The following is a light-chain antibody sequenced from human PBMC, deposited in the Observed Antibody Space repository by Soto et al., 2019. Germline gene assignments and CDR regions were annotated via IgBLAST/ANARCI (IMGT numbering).Light chain of an antibody. CDR2: DAS. CDR1: QSVSSY. V-gene: IGKV3-11*01. CDR3: QQRSNWPPV. J-gene: IGKJ4*01. Sequence: EIVLTQSPATLSLSPGEIATRSCRASQSVSSYLAWYQQKPGQAPRLLIYDASNRATGIPARFSGSGSGTDFTLTISSLEPEDFAVYYCQQRSNWPPVFGGGTKVEIK.